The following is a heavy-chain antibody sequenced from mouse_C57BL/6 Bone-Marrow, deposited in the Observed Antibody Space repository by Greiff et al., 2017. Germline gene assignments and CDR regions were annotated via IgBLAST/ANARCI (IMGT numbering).Heavy chain of an antibody. J-gene: IGHJ3*01. Sequence: EVKLMESGGDLVKPGGSLKLSCAASGFTFSSYGMSWVRQTPDKRLEWVATISSGGSYPYYPDSVKGRFTISRDNAKNTLYLQMSSLKSEDTAMYYCARQGLPAWFAYWSQGTLVTVSA. V-gene: IGHV5-6*01. D-gene: IGHD2-2*01. CDR2: ISSGGSYP. CDR3: ARQGLPAWFAY. CDR1: GFTFSSYG.